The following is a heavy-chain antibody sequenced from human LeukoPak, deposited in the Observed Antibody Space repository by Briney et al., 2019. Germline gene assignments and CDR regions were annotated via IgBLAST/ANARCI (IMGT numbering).Heavy chain of an antibody. CDR3: ARGEGSGSYYPYFDY. CDR1: GGSISSSYYY. D-gene: IGHD1-26*01. J-gene: IGHJ4*02. CDR2: IYYSGST. V-gene: IGHV4-39*01. Sequence: SETLSLTCTVSGGSISSSYYYWGWIRQPPGKGLEWIGSIYYSGSTYYNPSLKSRVTISVDTSKNQFSLKLRSVTAADTAVYYCARGEGSGSYYPYFDYWGQGTLVTVSS.